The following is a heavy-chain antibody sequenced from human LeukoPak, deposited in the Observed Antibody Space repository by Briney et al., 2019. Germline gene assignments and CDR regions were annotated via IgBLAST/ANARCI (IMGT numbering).Heavy chain of an antibody. V-gene: IGHV4-61*01. CDR2: INHSGST. J-gene: IGHJ4*02. CDR3: ARGVRYYDYVWGSYRAPFDY. D-gene: IGHD3-16*02. CDR1: GGSVSSGNYY. Sequence: SETLSLTCTVSGGSVSSGNYYWSWIRQPPGKGLEWIGEINHSGSTNYNPSLKSRVTISVDTSKNQFSLKLSSVTAADTAVYYCARGVRYYDYVWGSYRAPFDYWGQGTLVTVSS.